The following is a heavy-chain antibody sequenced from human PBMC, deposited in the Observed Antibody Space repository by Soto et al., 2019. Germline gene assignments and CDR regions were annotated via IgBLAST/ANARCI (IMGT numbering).Heavy chain of an antibody. V-gene: IGHV1-2*02. CDR3: ALSFSQTNIDV. CDR2: IKPDSGRT. Sequence: QVQLAQAGPEVGKPGASVKVSCKASGYTFTGYYLHWVRQAPGQGLEWMGYIKPDSGRTRYAQKFQGTVPMTRDTSITTAYLELSSLKYDVSAIFYCALSFSQTNIDVWGQGTTVIVSS. CDR1: GYTFTGYY. J-gene: IGHJ6*01.